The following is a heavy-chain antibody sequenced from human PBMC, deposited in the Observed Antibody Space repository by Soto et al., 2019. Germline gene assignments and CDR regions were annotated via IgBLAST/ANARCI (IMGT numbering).Heavy chain of an antibody. V-gene: IGHV1-69*02. Sequence: GASVKVSCKASGGTFSSYTISWVRQAPGQGLEWMGRIIPILGIANYAQKFQGRVTITADKSTSTAYMELSSLRSEDTAVYYCARSQSSSRSAFDIWGQGTMVTVSS. CDR1: GGTFSSYT. J-gene: IGHJ3*02. CDR3: ARSQSSSRSAFDI. D-gene: IGHD6-13*01. CDR2: IIPILGIA.